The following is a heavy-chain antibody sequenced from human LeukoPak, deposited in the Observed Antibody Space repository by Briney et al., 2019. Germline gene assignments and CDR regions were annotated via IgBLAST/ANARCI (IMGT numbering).Heavy chain of an antibody. Sequence: ASVKVSCKASGYTFTGYYMHWVRQAPGQGLEWMGWINPNSGGTNYAQKFQGRVTMTRDTSISTAYMELGRLRSDDTAVYYCARDREGYDFWSGYYWVYWGQGTLVTVSS. CDR3: ARDREGYDFWSGYYWVY. D-gene: IGHD3-3*01. CDR2: INPNSGGT. V-gene: IGHV1-2*02. J-gene: IGHJ4*02. CDR1: GYTFTGYY.